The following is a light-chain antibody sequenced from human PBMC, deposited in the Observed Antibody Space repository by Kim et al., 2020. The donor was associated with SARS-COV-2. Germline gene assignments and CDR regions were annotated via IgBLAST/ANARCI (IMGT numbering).Light chain of an antibody. CDR2: WAS. Sequence: RATINCKSSQSLLYSSNNKNYLAWYQQKPGQPPKLLIYWASTRESGVPDRFSGTGSGTDFILTISSLQAEDVAVYYCQQYYTTRTFGQGTKVDIK. J-gene: IGKJ1*01. V-gene: IGKV4-1*01. CDR3: QQYYTTRT. CDR1: QSLLYSSNNKNY.